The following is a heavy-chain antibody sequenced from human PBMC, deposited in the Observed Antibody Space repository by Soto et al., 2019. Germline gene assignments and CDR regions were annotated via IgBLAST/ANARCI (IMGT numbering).Heavy chain of an antibody. CDR3: ATDRIAEAGISWFEP. CDR1: GFTFSSYG. CDR2: IWYDGSNK. V-gene: IGHV3-33*01. J-gene: IGHJ5*02. D-gene: IGHD6-13*01. Sequence: GGSLRLSCAASGFTFSSYGMPWVRQAAGKGLEWVAVIWYDGSNKYYADSVKGRFTISIDNSKNTLYLQMNSLRAEDTAVYYCATDRIAEAGISWFEPWGHGTLVTVSS.